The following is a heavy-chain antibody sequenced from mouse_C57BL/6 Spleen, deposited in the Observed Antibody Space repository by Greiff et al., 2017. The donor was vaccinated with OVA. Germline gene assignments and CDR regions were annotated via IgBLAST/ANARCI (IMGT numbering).Heavy chain of an antibody. CDR3: ARVAFAY. CDR2: IYPGDGDT. Sequence: VKLQESGPELVKPGASVKISCKASGYAFSSSWMNWVKQRPGKGLEWIGRIYPGDGDTNYNGKFKGKATLTADKSSSTAYMQLSSLTSEDSAVYFCARVAFAYWGQGTLVTVSA. CDR1: GYAFSSSW. J-gene: IGHJ3*01. V-gene: IGHV1-82*01.